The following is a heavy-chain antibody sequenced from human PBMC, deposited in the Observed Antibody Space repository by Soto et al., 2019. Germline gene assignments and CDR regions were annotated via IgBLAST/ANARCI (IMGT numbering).Heavy chain of an antibody. CDR2: INSDGSTT. J-gene: IGHJ4*02. V-gene: IGHV3-74*01. D-gene: IGHD6-19*01. CDR1: GFTFSNYW. Sequence: EVQLVESGGGLVQPGGSLRLSCAASGFTFSNYWMHWVRQAPGKGLVWVSRINSDGSTTSHADSVKGRFTISRDNAKNTLDLQMTILRAEDTAVYYCSRLPGYSTGWTPFDFWGQGTQVTVSS. CDR3: SRLPGYSTGWTPFDF.